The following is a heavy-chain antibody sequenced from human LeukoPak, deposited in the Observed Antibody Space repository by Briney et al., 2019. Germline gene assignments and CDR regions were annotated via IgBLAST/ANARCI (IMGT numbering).Heavy chain of an antibody. Sequence: SETLSLTCTVSGGSISSYYWSWIRQPPGKGLEWIGYIYYSGSTNYNTSLKSRVTISVDTSKNQFSLKLSSVTAADTAVYYCARGRPDTMVRGVVDPWGQGTLVTVSS. CDR3: ARGRPDTMVRGVVDP. D-gene: IGHD3-10*01. CDR1: GGSISSYY. V-gene: IGHV4-59*01. CDR2: IYYSGST. J-gene: IGHJ5*02.